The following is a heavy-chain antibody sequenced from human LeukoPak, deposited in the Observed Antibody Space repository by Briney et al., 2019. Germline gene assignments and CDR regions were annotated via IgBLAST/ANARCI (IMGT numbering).Heavy chain of an antibody. V-gene: IGHV3-30*04. D-gene: IGHD2-21*02. Sequence: PGGSLRLSCAASGFTFSSYAMHWVRQAPGKGLEWVAVISYDGSNKYYADSVKGRFTISRDNSKNTLYLQMNSLRAEDTAVYYCARRAYCGGGCSISTEYFQHWGQGTLVTVSS. CDR3: ARRAYCGGGCSISTEYFQH. CDR1: GFTFSSYA. CDR2: ISYDGSNK. J-gene: IGHJ1*01.